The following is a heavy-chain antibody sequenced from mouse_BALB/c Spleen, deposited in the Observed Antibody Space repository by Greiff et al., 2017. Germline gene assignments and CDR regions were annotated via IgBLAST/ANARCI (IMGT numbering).Heavy chain of an antibody. CDR2: ISSGSSTI. J-gene: IGHJ3*01. CDR1: GFTFSSFG. V-gene: IGHV5-17*02. CDR3: ASYGNYGAY. Sequence: EVKVVESGGGLVQPGGSRKLSCAASGFTFSSFGMHWVRQAPEKGLEWVAYISSGSSTIYYADTVKGRFTISRDNPKNTLFLQMTSLRSEDTAMYYCASYGNYGAYWGQGTLVTVSA. D-gene: IGHD2-1*01.